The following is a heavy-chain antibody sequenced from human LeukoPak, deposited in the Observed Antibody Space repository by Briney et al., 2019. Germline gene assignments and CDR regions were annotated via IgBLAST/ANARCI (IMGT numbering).Heavy chain of an antibody. CDR1: GFTFDDYA. D-gene: IGHD4-17*01. Sequence: GGSPRLSCAASGFTFDDYAMHWVRQAPGKGLEWISGISWNSGSIGYADSVKGRFTISRDNAKNSLYLQMNSLRAEDTALYYCAKCTTVDYYYYGMDVWGQGTTVTVSS. V-gene: IGHV3-9*01. CDR2: ISWNSGSI. J-gene: IGHJ6*02. CDR3: AKCTTVDYYYYGMDV.